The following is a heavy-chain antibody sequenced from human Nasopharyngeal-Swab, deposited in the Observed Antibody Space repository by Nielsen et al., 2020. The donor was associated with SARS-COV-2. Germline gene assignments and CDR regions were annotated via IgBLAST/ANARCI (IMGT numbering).Heavy chain of an antibody. CDR2: INPSGGST. CDR3: ARGAGGYQPYNWFDP. CDR1: GYTFTSYY. D-gene: IGHD5-12*01. V-gene: IGHV1-46*01. J-gene: IGHJ5*02. Sequence: ASVKVSCKASGYTFTSYYMHWVRQAPGQGLEWMGIINPSGGSTSYAQKFQGRVTMTRDTSTSTVYMELSSLRSEDTAVYYCARGAGGYQPYNWFDPWGQGTLVTVSS.